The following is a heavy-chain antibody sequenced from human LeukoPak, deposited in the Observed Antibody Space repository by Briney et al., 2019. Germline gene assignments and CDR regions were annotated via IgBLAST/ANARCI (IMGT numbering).Heavy chain of an antibody. V-gene: IGHV4-59*01. D-gene: IGHD4-17*01. CDR3: AREVEYGDFLFDY. CDR2: IYYSGST. CDR1: GGSISSYY. J-gene: IGHJ4*02. Sequence: MPSETLSLTCTVSGGSISSYYWSWIRQPPGKGLEWIGYIYYSGSTNYNPSLKSRVTISVDTSKNQFSLKLSSVTAADTAVYYCAREVEYGDFLFDYWGQGTLVTVSS.